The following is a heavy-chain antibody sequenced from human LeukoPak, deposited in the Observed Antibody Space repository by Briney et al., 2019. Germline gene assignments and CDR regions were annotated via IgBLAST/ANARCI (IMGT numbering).Heavy chain of an antibody. D-gene: IGHD1-26*01. Sequence: GGSLRLSCAASEFTFSDYYMNWIRQAPGKGLEWVSYISSSGSTIYYADSVKGRFTISRDNAKNSLYLQMNSLRAEDTAVYYCAKGLGATLRSYFDYWGQGTLVTVSS. CDR3: AKGLGATLRSYFDY. CDR2: ISSSGSTI. CDR1: EFTFSDYY. J-gene: IGHJ4*02. V-gene: IGHV3-11*01.